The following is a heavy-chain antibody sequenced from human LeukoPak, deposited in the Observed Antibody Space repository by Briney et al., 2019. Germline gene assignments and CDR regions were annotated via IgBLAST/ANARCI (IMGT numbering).Heavy chain of an antibody. CDR3: ARAALLWFGELPGEFDY. J-gene: IGHJ4*02. CDR1: GYTFTSYG. D-gene: IGHD3-10*01. V-gene: IGHV1-18*04. Sequence: ASVKVSCKASGYTFTSYGISWVRQAPGQGLEWMGGISAYNGNTNYAQKLQGRVTMTTDTSTSTAYMELRSLRSDDTAVYYCARAALLWFGELPGEFDYWGQGTLVTVSS. CDR2: ISAYNGNT.